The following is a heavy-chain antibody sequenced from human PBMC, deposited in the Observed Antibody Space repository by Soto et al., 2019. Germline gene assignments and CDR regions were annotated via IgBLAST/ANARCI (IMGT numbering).Heavy chain of an antibody. V-gene: IGHV1-46*01. CDR3: AGLYHYDSSGYYDY. CDR1: GNSFTTYY. Sequence: GVLVKGARKAFGNSFTTYYMHWVRQAPGQGLEWMGIINPSGGRTTYAQKFQGRVTMTRDTSTSTFHMELSSLTSEDTAVYYCAGLYHYDSSGYYDYWGQGTLVTVSS. CDR2: INPSGGRT. J-gene: IGHJ4*02. D-gene: IGHD3-22*01.